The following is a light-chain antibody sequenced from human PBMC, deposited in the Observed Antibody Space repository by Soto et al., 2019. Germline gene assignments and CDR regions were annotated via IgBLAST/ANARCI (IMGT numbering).Light chain of an antibody. J-gene: IGLJ3*02. Sequence: QSVLTQPPSASGTPGQRVTISYSGTSSNSVRWYQRFPGSAPKLLIYSNNQRPSGVPDRFSGSKSGTSASLAISGLQSEDEADYYCSSWDDGVSGWVFGGGTKLTVL. CDR3: SSWDDGVSGWV. CDR2: SNN. V-gene: IGLV1-44*01. CDR1: SSNS.